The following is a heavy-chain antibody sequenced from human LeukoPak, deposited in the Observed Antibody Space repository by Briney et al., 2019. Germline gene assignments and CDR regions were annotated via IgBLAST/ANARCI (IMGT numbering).Heavy chain of an antibody. Sequence: SETLSLTCTVSGGSISSSSYYWGWIRQPPGKGLEWIGSIYYSGSTYYNPSLKSRVTISVDTSKNQFSLKLSSVTAADTAVYYCARDESAAAGTACFDYWGQGTLVTVSS. CDR3: ARDESAAAGTACFDY. V-gene: IGHV4-39*07. D-gene: IGHD6-13*01. CDR1: GGSISSSSYY. CDR2: IYYSGST. J-gene: IGHJ4*02.